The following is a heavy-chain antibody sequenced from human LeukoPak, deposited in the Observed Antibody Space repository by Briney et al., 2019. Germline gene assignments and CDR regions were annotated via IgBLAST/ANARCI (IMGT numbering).Heavy chain of an antibody. V-gene: IGHV3-48*01. CDR1: GFTFSTYS. J-gene: IGHJ4*02. CDR2: ITSSSSAK. Sequence: GGSLRLSCVASGFTFSTYSMNWVRQAPGKGLEWVSYITSSSSAKYYADSVKGRFTISRDNAENSLYLQMNSLRAEDTAVYYCTRDQEGSDYWGRGTLVTVSS. CDR3: TRDQEGSDY.